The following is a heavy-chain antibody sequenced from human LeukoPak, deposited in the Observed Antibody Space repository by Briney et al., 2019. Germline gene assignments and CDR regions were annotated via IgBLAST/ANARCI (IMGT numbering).Heavy chain of an antibody. J-gene: IGHJ4*02. Sequence: ASVKVSCKASDYTFTSYGISWVRQAPGQGLEWMGWITTYNGNTKYAQTLQGRITMTTDTSTSTSYMELRSLRSDDTAVYYCARGPYYYGSGSLPHYFDYWGQGTLVTVSS. CDR1: DYTFTSYG. CDR3: ARGPYYYGSGSLPHYFDY. D-gene: IGHD3-10*01. CDR2: ITTYNGNT. V-gene: IGHV1-18*01.